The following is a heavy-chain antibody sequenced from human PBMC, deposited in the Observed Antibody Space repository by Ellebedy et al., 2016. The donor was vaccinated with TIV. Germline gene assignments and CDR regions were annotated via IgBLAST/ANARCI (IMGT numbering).Heavy chain of an antibody. CDR3: ARDPALPRGRFDT. CDR2: IYYSGST. J-gene: IGHJ5*02. CDR1: GGSISSSDHY. V-gene: IGHV4-39*06. Sequence: MPSETLSLTCTVSGGSISSSDHYWGWTRQPPGKGLEWIGSIYYSGSTYYKPSLKSRVTVSVDTSKNQFPLNLSSVTAADTAVYYCARDPALPRGRFDTWGQGTLVTVSS.